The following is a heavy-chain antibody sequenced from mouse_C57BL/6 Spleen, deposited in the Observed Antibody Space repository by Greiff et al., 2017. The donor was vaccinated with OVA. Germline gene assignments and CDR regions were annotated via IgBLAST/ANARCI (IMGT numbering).Heavy chain of an antibody. Sequence: EVMLVESGGDLVKPGGSLKLSCAASGFTFSSYGMSWVRQTPDKRLEWVATISSGGSYTYYPDSVKGRFTISRDNAKNTLYLQMSSLKSEDTAMYYCARQVSIYYYGSSYGYFDYWGQGTTLTVSS. D-gene: IGHD1-1*01. J-gene: IGHJ2*01. V-gene: IGHV5-6*01. CDR2: ISSGGSYT. CDR3: ARQVSIYYYGSSYGYFDY. CDR1: GFTFSSYG.